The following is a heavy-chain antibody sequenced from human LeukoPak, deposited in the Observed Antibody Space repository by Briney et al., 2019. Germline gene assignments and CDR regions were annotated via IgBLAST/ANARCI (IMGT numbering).Heavy chain of an antibody. Sequence: SETLSLTCSVSGGSFSIYYWNWIRQPPGKGLEWIGYVYYDGSTSYNPSLKSRVSISLDTSKNQFSLKLTSVSAADTAVYYCARPGLSDAFDIWGQGTMVTVSS. CDR3: ARPGLSDAFDI. CDR1: GGSFSIYY. J-gene: IGHJ3*02. V-gene: IGHV4-59*01. CDR2: VYYDGST. D-gene: IGHD2-8*02.